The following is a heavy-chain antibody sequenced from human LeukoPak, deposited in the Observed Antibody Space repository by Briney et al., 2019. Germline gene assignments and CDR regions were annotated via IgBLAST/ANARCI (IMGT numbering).Heavy chain of an antibody. CDR1: GYTFTSYD. CDR2: MNPNSGNT. CDR3: ARRLSIAAAGRKRAYYFDY. J-gene: IGHJ4*02. Sequence: ASVKVSCKASGYTFTSYDINLVRQATGQGLEWMGWMNPNSGNTGYAQKFQGRVTMTRNTSISTAYMELSSLRSEDTAVYYCARRLSIAAAGRKRAYYFDYWGQGTLVTVSS. V-gene: IGHV1-8*01. D-gene: IGHD6-13*01.